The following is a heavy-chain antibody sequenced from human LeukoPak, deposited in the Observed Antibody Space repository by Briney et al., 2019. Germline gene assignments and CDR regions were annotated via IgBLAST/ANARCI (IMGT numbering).Heavy chain of an antibody. Sequence: PGGSLRLSCAASGFTFSSYGMHWVRQAPGKGLEWVAFIRHDGSNKYYADSVKGRFTISRDNSKNTLYLQMNSLRAEDTAVYYCARDAAHYYDSSGYYFSAFDIWGQGTMVTVSS. J-gene: IGHJ3*02. CDR3: ARDAAHYYDSSGYYFSAFDI. D-gene: IGHD3-22*01. CDR2: IRHDGSNK. CDR1: GFTFSSYG. V-gene: IGHV3-30*02.